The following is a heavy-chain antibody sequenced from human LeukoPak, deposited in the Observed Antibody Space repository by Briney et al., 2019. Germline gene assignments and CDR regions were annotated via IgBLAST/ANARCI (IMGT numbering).Heavy chain of an antibody. CDR1: GGSISSSSYY. D-gene: IGHD3-16*02. CDR2: IYYSGST. CDR3: ATYTYYDYVWGSYRPFDY. Sequence: SETLSLTCTVSGGSISSSSYYWGWIRQPPGKGLEWIGSIYYSGSTYYNPSLKSRVTISVDTSKNQFSLKLSSVTAADTAVYYCATYTYYDYVWGSYRPFDYWGQGTLVTVSS. J-gene: IGHJ4*02. V-gene: IGHV4-39*01.